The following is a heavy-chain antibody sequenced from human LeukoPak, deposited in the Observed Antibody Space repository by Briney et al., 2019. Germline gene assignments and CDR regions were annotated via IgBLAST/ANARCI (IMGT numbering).Heavy chain of an antibody. CDR1: GFTFSSYG. D-gene: IGHD1-26*01. V-gene: IGHV3-30*03. J-gene: IGHJ4*02. CDR2: ISYDGSNK. CDR3: ARGLLGATTRRVFDY. Sequence: GRSLRLSCAASGFTFSSYGMHWVRQAPGKGLEWVAVISYDGSNKYYADSVKGRFTISRDNSKNTLYLQMNSLRPEDTAVYYCARGLLGATTRRVFDYWGQGTLVTVSS.